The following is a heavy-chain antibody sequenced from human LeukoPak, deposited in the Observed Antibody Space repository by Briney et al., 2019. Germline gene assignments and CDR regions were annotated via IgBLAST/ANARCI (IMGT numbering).Heavy chain of an antibody. J-gene: IGHJ4*02. D-gene: IGHD3-22*01. CDR1: GYTFTSYY. Sequence: ASVKVSCKASGYTFTSYYMHWVRQAPGQGLEWMGIIDPSGGSTSYAQKFQGRVTMTRDTSTSTVHMELSSLRSEDTAVYYCARAYYYDSSGYADLFDYWGQGTLVTVSS. CDR3: ARAYYYDSSGYADLFDY. V-gene: IGHV1-46*01. CDR2: IDPSGGST.